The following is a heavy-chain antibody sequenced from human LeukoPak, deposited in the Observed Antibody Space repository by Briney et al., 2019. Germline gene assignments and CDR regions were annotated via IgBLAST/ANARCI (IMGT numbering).Heavy chain of an antibody. D-gene: IGHD5-12*01. V-gene: IGHV1-18*01. CDR2: ISAYNGNT. J-gene: IGHJ4*02. CDR3: ARGRSRATNDY. Sequence: GESLKISCKGSGYSFTSYGISWVRQAPGQGLEWMGWISAYNGNTNYAQKLQGRVTMTTDTSTSTAYMELRSLRSDDTAVYYCARGRSRATNDYWGQGTLVTVSS. CDR1: GYSFTSYG.